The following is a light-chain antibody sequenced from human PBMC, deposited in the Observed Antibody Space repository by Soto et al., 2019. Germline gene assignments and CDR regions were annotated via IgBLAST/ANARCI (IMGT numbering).Light chain of an antibody. V-gene: IGKV1-39*01. Sequence: DIQMTQSPSFLSASVGDRVTITCRASQSISRYLNWYQQQPGKAPKLLIYAASSLQSGVPSRFSGGGSGTDFTLTINPLQPEEFATYYCQQSYSTPRTFGQGTKVEIK. CDR2: AAS. CDR3: QQSYSTPRT. CDR1: QSISRY. J-gene: IGKJ1*01.